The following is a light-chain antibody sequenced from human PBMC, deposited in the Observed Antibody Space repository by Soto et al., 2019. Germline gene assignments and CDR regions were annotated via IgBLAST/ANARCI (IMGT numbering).Light chain of an antibody. J-gene: IGKJ4*01. Sequence: DIQMTQSPSSLSASVGDRVTITCRASQSISDYLNWYQQKPGKAPQVLIYDASSLKSGVPSRFSGSGSGTDFTLTITSLQPEDFATYYCQQSYSKPLIFGGGTKV. V-gene: IGKV1-39*01. CDR3: QQSYSKPLI. CDR2: DAS. CDR1: QSISDY.